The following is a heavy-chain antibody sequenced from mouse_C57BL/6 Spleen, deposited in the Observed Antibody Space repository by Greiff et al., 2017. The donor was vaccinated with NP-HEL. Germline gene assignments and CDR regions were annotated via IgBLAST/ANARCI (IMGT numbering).Heavy chain of an antibody. CDR3: AREEGIYFGNSWFAY. D-gene: IGHD2-1*01. Sequence: QVHVKQSGTELVKPGASVKLSCKASGYTFTSYWMHWVKQRPGQGLEWIGNINPSNGGTNYNEKFKSKATLTVDKSSSTAYMQLSSLTSEDSAVYYCAREEGIYFGNSWFAYWGQGTLVTVSA. V-gene: IGHV1-53*01. J-gene: IGHJ3*01. CDR1: GYTFTSYW. CDR2: INPSNGGT.